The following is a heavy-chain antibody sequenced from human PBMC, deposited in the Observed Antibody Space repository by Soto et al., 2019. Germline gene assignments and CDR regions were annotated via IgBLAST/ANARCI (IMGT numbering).Heavy chain of an antibody. Sequence: PSETLSLTCTVSGGSISSYYWSWIRQPPGKGLEWIGYIYYSGSTNYNPSLKSRVTVSVDTSKNQFSLKLSSVTAADTAVYYCASWGNYDSSGYGYWGQGTRVTVSS. J-gene: IGHJ4*02. CDR1: GGSISSYY. CDR3: ASWGNYDSSGYGY. V-gene: IGHV4-59*01. CDR2: IYYSGST. D-gene: IGHD3-22*01.